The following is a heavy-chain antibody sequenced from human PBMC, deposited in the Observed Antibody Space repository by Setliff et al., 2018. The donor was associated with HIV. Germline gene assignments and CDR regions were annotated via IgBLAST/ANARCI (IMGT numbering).Heavy chain of an antibody. CDR2: IYHRGST. J-gene: IGHJ5*02. CDR3: ARHDCGGNCDINWFDP. V-gene: IGHV4-39*01. D-gene: IGHD2-21*02. Sequence: SETLSLTCTVSGASITTDTYYWAWIRQPPGKGLEWIGSIYHRGSTNYNPSLKSRVTISVDASKNQFSLRLSSVTAADTAVYYCARHDCGGNCDINWFDPWGQGTLVTVSS. CDR1: GASITTDTYY.